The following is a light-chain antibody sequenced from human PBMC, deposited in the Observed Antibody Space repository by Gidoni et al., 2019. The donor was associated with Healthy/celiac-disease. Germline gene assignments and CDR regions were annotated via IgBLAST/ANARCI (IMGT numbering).Light chain of an antibody. Sequence: SSALTQPLSVSVALGQTARITCGGNNIGSKNVHWYQQKPGQAPVLVIYRDSNRPSGIPERFSGSNSGNTATLTISRAQAGDEADYYCQVWDSSTAVFGGGTKLTVL. J-gene: IGLJ3*02. CDR2: RDS. CDR1: NIGSKN. V-gene: IGLV3-9*01. CDR3: QVWDSSTAV.